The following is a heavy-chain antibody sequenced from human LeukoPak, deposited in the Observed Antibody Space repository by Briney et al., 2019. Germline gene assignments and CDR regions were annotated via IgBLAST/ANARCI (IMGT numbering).Heavy chain of an antibody. CDR2: ISSSSSYV. D-gene: IGHD2-15*01. CDR1: GFTFSSYS. Sequence: GGSLRLSCAASGFTFSSYSMNWVRQAPGKGLGWVSSISSSSSYVYYADSVKGRFTISRDNAKNSLYLQMNSLRAEDTAVYYCARDSYSSDCSGGSCYSYYYYGMDVWGQGTTVTVSS. J-gene: IGHJ6*02. CDR3: ARDSYSSDCSGGSCYSYYYYGMDV. V-gene: IGHV3-21*04.